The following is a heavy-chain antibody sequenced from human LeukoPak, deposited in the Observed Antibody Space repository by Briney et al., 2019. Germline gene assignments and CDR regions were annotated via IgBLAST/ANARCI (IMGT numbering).Heavy chain of an antibody. CDR1: GFTFSSYA. V-gene: IGHV3-23*01. CDR3: AKQQAVDFWGGYQRSPIDY. Sequence: GGSLRLSCAASGFTFSSYAMSWVRQAPGKGLEWVSAISGGGGSTYYADSVKGRFTICRDNSKNTLYLQMNSLRAEDAAVYDCAKQQAVDFWGGYQRSPIDYWGQGTLVTVSS. J-gene: IGHJ4*02. D-gene: IGHD3-3*01. CDR2: ISGGGGST.